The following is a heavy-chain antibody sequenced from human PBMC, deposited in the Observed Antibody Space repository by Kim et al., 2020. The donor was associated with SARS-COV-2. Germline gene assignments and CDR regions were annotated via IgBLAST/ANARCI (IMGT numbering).Heavy chain of an antibody. V-gene: IGHV1-18*01. Sequence: ASVKVSCKASGYTFTNYGFSWVRHAPGQGPEWMGWIKADNGNTHYAQNFQGRVTLTTDTSTNTAYMELRSLNSDDTAVYYCARDRGINLFDCWGQGTLVT. J-gene: IGHJ4*02. CDR2: IKADNGNT. D-gene: IGHD3-10*01. CDR1: GYTFTNYG. CDR3: ARDRGINLFDC.